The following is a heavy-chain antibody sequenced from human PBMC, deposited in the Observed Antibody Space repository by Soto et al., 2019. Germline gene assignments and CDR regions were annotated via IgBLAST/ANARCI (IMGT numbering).Heavy chain of an antibody. V-gene: IGHV3-30-3*01. CDR1: GFTFSSYA. Sequence: GGSLRLSCAASGFTFSSYAMHWVRQAPGKGLEWVAVISYDGSNKYYADSVKGRFTISRDNSKNTLYLQMNSLRAEDTAVYYCARGPSYYYFDYWGQGTLVTVSS. D-gene: IGHD3-10*01. CDR2: ISYDGSNK. CDR3: ARGPSYYYFDY. J-gene: IGHJ4*02.